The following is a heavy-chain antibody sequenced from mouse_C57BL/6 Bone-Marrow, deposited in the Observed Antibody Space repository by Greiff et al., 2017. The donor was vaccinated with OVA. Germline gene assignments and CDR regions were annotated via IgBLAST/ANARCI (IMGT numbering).Heavy chain of an antibody. Sequence: VQLQQSGAELVRPGASVKLSCTASGFNIKDDYMHWVKQRPEQGLEWIGWIDPENGDTEYASKFQGKATITADTSSNTAYLQLSSLTSEDTAVYYCTTDERLRRMDYWGQGTSVTVSS. D-gene: IGHD2-4*01. CDR1: GFNIKDDY. V-gene: IGHV14-4*01. CDR3: TTDERLRRMDY. J-gene: IGHJ4*01. CDR2: IDPENGDT.